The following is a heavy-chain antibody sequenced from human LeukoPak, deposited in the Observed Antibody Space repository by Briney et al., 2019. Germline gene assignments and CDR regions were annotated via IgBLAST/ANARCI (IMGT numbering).Heavy chain of an antibody. Sequence: SETLSLTCAVSGGSISNYYWSWIRQPPGKGLECSGYIYYTGSTTYNPSLKSRVTISVDSSKNQFSLRLSSVTAADTAVYYCARLSTTSGWYSWFDPWGQGTLVTVSS. CDR3: ARLSTTSGWYSWFDP. J-gene: IGHJ5*02. CDR1: GGSISNYY. V-gene: IGHV4-59*08. D-gene: IGHD6-19*01. CDR2: IYYTGST.